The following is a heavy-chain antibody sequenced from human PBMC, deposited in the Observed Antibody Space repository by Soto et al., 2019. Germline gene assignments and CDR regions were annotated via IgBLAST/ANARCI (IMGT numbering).Heavy chain of an antibody. V-gene: IGHV1-2*04. Sequence: GASVKVSCKASGYTFTGYYMHWVRQAPGQGLEWMGWINPNSGGTNYAQKFQGWVTMTRDTSISTAYMELSRLRSDDTAVYYCARDQWVERATQISYYYGMDVWGQGTTVTVSS. CDR3: ARDQWVERATQISYYYGMDV. D-gene: IGHD2-15*01. J-gene: IGHJ6*01. CDR1: GYTFTGYY. CDR2: INPNSGGT.